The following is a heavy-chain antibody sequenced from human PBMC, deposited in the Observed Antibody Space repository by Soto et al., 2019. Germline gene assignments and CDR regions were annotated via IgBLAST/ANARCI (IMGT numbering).Heavy chain of an antibody. CDR2: INAGNGNT. D-gene: IGHD2-15*01. V-gene: IGHV1-3*01. J-gene: IGHJ6*02. Sequence: QVQLVQSGAEVKKPGASVKVSCKASGYTFTSYAMHWVRQAPGQRLEWMGWINAGNGNTKYSQKFQGRVTITRDTSESTAYMELSSLRSEDTAVYYCARVAPARATSYIDYYYYGMDVWGQGTTVTVSS. CDR3: ARVAPARATSYIDYYYYGMDV. CDR1: GYTFTSYA.